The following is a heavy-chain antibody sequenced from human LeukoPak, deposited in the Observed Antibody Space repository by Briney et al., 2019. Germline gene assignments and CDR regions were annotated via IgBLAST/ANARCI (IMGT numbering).Heavy chain of an antibody. J-gene: IGHJ4*02. CDR2: INSDGSST. V-gene: IGHV3-74*01. Sequence: GGSLRLSCAASGFTFSSYWMHWVRQAPGKGLVWFSRINSDGSSTSYADSVKGRFTISRDNAKNTLYLQMNSLRAEDTAVYYCARDNSGNSAFFDYWGQGTLVTVSS. D-gene: IGHD4-23*01. CDR1: GFTFSSYW. CDR3: ARDNSGNSAFFDY.